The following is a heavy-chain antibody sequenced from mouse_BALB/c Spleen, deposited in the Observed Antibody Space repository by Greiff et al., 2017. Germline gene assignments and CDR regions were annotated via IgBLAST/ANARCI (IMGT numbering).Heavy chain of an antibody. Sequence: EVKLVESGGGLVQPGGSLNLSCAASEFDFSRYWMSWARQAPGKGQEWIGEINPGGSTINYTPSLKDKFIISRDNAKNTLYLQMSKVRSEDTALYYCARRGLGYAMDYWGQGTSVTVSS. V-gene: IGHV4-2*02. CDR1: EFDFSRYW. CDR3: ARRGLGYAMDY. J-gene: IGHJ4*01. CDR2: INPGGSTI.